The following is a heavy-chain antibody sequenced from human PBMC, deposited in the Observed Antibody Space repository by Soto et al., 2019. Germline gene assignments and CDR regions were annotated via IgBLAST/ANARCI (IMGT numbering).Heavy chain of an antibody. CDR3: ARSIGSGGVMGGFDY. Sequence: QVQLVQSGAEVKKPGSAVKVSCKASGGTFNMYAMNWVRQAPGQGLEWMGGIIPIFETPKYAQQFQGSVTIFVDESTDTAYMELSSLRSEDTAIYYCARSIGSGGVMGGFDYWGQGTLVTVSS. D-gene: IGHD3-16*01. J-gene: IGHJ4*02. CDR1: GGTFNMYA. CDR2: IIPIFETP. V-gene: IGHV1-69*01.